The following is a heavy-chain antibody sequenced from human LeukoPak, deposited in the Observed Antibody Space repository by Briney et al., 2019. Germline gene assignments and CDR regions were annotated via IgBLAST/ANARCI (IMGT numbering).Heavy chain of an antibody. V-gene: IGHV3-21*01. CDR3: ARDPSRNYYDSLDV. J-gene: IGHJ6*02. Sequence: GGSLRLSCAASGFTFSSYSMNWVRQAPGKGLEWVSSISSSSSYIYYADSVKGRFTISRDNAKNSLYLQMNSLRAEDTAVYYCARDPSRNYYDSLDVWGQGTTVTVSS. CDR1: GFTFSSYS. CDR2: ISSSSSYI. D-gene: IGHD3-22*01.